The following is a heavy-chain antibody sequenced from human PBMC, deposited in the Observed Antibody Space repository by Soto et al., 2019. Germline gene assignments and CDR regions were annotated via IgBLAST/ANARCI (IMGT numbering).Heavy chain of an antibody. CDR2: ISGSGGST. Sequence: GGSLRLSCAASGFTFSSYAMSWVRQAPGKGLEWVSAISGSGGSTYYADSVKGRFTISRDNSENTLYLQMNSLRAEDTAVYYCAKGPDLEPGYYFDYWGQGTLVTVSS. V-gene: IGHV3-23*01. CDR3: AKGPDLEPGYYFDY. J-gene: IGHJ4*02. CDR1: GFTFSSYA. D-gene: IGHD1-1*01.